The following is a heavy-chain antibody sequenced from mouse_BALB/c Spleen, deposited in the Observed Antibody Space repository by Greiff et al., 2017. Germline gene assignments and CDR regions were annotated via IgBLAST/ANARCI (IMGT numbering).Heavy chain of an antibody. J-gene: IGHJ2*01. V-gene: IGHV1-80*01. CDR3: ARKGITTVVFDY. D-gene: IGHD1-1*01. CDR1: GYAFSSYW. Sequence: QVQLQQSGAELVRPGSSVKISCKAPGYAFSSYWMNWVKQRPGQGLEWIGQIYPGDGDTNYNGKFKGKATLTADKSSSTAYMQLSSLTSEDSAVYFCARKGITTVVFDYWGQGTTLTVSS. CDR2: IYPGDGDT.